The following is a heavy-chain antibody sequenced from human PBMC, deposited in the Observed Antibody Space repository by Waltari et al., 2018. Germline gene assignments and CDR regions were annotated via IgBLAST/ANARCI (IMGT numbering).Heavy chain of an antibody. Sequence: QLQLQESGPGLVKPSETLSFTCTVSGGSISSSSYYWGWIRQPPGKGLEWIGSSYYSGGTYYNPALKSRVTISVDTSKNQFSLKLSSVTAADTAVYYCATKRESSASGFDYWGQGTLVTVSS. CDR2: SYYSGGT. CDR3: ATKRESSASGFDY. D-gene: IGHD6-19*01. V-gene: IGHV4-39*01. CDR1: GGSISSSSYY. J-gene: IGHJ4*02.